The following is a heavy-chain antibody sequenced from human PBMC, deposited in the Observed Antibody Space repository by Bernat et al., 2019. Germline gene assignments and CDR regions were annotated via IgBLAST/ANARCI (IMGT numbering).Heavy chain of an antibody. D-gene: IGHD5-12*01. CDR3: ARPRDSGYDWYYFDY. CDR2: MDPSDSYT. J-gene: IGHJ4*02. CDR1: GYSFTSYW. Sequence: EVQLVQSGAEVKKPGESLRISCKGSGYSFTSYWISWVRQMPGKGLEWMGRMDPSDSYTNYSPSFQGHVTISADKSISTAYLQWSSLKASDTAMSYCARPRDSGYDWYYFDYWGQGTLVTVSS. V-gene: IGHV5-10-1*03.